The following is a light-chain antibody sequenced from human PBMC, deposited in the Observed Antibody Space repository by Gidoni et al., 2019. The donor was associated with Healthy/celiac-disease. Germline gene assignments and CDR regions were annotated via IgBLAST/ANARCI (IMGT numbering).Light chain of an antibody. CDR2: SNN. CDR3: AAWDDSLNGHVV. V-gene: IGLV1-44*01. CDR1: SSNLGSNT. J-gene: IGLJ2*01. Sequence: QSVLTQPTSASGTPGQRVTISCSGSSSNLGSNTVNWYQQLPGTAPKLLIYSNNQRPSGVPDRFSGSKSGTSASLAISGLQSEDEADYYCAAWDDSLNGHVVFGGGTKLTVL.